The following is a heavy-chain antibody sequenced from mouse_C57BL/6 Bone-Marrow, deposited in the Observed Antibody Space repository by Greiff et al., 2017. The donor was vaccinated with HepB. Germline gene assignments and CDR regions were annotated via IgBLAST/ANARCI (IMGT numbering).Heavy chain of an antibody. CDR1: GYAFSSYW. CDR3: ARFWQYYYGSSYAYYYAMDY. Sequence: QVQLQQSGAELVKPGASVKISCKASGYAFSSYWMNWVKQRPGKGLEWIGQIYPGDGDTNYNGKFKGKATLTADKSSSTAYMQLSSLTSEDSAVYFCARFWQYYYGSSYAYYYAMDYWGQGTSVTVSS. V-gene: IGHV1-80*01. CDR2: IYPGDGDT. J-gene: IGHJ4*01. D-gene: IGHD1-1*01.